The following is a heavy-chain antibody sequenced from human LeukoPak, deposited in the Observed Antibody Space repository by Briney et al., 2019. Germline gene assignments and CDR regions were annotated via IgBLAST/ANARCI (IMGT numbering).Heavy chain of an antibody. CDR3: ARDKDVYYFDY. Sequence: GGSLRLSCAASGFTFSSYAMSWVRQAPGKGLEWVSAISGSGGSTYYADSVKGGFTISRDNSKNTLYLQMDSLRAEDTAVYYCARDKDVYYFDYWGQGTLVTASS. J-gene: IGHJ4*02. CDR2: ISGSGGST. V-gene: IGHV3-23*01. CDR1: GFTFSSYA. D-gene: IGHD5-24*01.